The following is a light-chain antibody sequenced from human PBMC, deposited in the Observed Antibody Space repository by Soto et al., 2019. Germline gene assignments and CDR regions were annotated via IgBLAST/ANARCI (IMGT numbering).Light chain of an antibody. Sequence: DIQMTQSPSSLSASVGDRVTITCRASQSIRTYLNWYQQKPGKAPKLLIYAASSLQSVVPSRFSGSGSGTDFTLTISSLQPEDFVTYYCQQSYSTPPTFGGGAKVEIK. CDR3: QQSYSTPPT. CDR1: QSIRTY. J-gene: IGKJ4*02. V-gene: IGKV1-39*01. CDR2: AAS.